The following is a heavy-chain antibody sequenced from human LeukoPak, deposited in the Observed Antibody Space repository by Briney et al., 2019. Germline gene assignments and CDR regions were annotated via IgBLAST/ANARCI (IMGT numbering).Heavy chain of an antibody. CDR1: GGSIGYSDYY. D-gene: IGHD1-26*01. Sequence: SETLSLTCTVSGGSIGYSDYYWGWIRQPPGKGLEWIGTIYDNGRIHYNSSLESRVTISVDTSKNQFSLKLSSVTAADTVVYYCARARGVGAPRLFDYWGQGTLVTVSS. CDR2: IYDNGRI. V-gene: IGHV4-39*07. CDR3: ARARGVGAPRLFDY. J-gene: IGHJ4*02.